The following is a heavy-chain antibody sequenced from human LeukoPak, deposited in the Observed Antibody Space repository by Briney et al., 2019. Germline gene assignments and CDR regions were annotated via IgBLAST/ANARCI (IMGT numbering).Heavy chain of an antibody. CDR1: GGSISSYY. CDR2: IYYSGST. D-gene: IGHD1-7*01. V-gene: IGHV4-59*12. J-gene: IGHJ5*02. Sequence: SETLSLTCTVSGGSISSYYWSWIRQPPGKGLEWIGYIYYSGSTNYNPSLKSRVTISVDTSKNQFSLKLTSVTAADTAVYYCARGYGTTADLIHLWGRGTLVTVSS. CDR3: ARGYGTTADLIHL.